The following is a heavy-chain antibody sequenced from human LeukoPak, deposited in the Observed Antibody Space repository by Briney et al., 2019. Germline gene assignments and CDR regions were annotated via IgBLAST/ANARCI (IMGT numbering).Heavy chain of an antibody. D-gene: IGHD3-22*01. V-gene: IGHV3-33*01. Sequence: GRSLRLSCAASGFTFSSYGMHWVRQAPGKGLEWVAVIWYDGSNKYYADSVKGRFTISRDNSKNTLYLQMNSLRAEDTAVYYCARDPRIDYYYGMDVWGQGTTVTVSS. J-gene: IGHJ6*02. CDR3: ARDPRIDYYYGMDV. CDR1: GFTFSSYG. CDR2: IWYDGSNK.